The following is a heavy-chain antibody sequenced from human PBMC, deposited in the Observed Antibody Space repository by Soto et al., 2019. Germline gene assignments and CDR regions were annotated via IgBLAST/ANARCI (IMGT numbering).Heavy chain of an antibody. V-gene: IGHV2-5*02. CDR3: IQSRCGGDCLQSYASYYYYGMDV. CDR2: IYWDDDK. CDR1: AFSLSTGGVG. J-gene: IGHJ6*02. D-gene: IGHD2-21*02. Sequence: SGPTRVNPTQTLTLTCTFSAFSLSTGGVGVGWIRQPPGKALEWLALIYWDDDKRYSPSLRSRLTITKDTSKNQVVLTMTNMDPVDTATYYCIQSRCGGDCLQSYASYYYYGMDVWGLGTTVTVSS.